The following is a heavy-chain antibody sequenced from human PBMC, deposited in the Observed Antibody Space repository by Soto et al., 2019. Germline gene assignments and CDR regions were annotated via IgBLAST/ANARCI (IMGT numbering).Heavy chain of an antibody. J-gene: IGHJ4*02. CDR3: ASDRIASAGSLDY. D-gene: IGHD6-13*01. Sequence: QVHLVQSGTEVKKPGSSVKVSCKASGDSFSSYTFTWVRQAPGQGLEWMGRIIPVVGTIDYAQKFHGRVTLTADRSTNTAYMELTGLRSDDTAMYYCASDRIASAGSLDYWGQGTLVTVSS. CDR1: GDSFSSYT. CDR2: IIPVVGTI. V-gene: IGHV1-69*08.